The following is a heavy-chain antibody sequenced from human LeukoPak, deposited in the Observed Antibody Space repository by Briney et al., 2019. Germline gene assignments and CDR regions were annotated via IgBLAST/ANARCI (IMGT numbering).Heavy chain of an antibody. CDR3: ATTYCGSTSCYMGGSQNCDY. J-gene: IGHJ4*02. CDR1: ANTLGYY. CDR2: ISAYNGDT. V-gene: IGHV1-18*04. D-gene: IGHD2-2*02. Sequence: ASVKVPCKASANTLGYYMHLVRQGPGQGLEWMGWISAYNGDTHYAQKLQGRVTMTTDTSTGTAYMELRSLRSDDTAVYYCATTYCGSTSCYMGGSQNCDYWGQGTLVTVSS.